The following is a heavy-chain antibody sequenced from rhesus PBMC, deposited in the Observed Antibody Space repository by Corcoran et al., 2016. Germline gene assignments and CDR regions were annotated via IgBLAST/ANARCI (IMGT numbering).Heavy chain of an antibody. Sequence: QLQLQESGPGLVKPSETLSLTCAVSGSSIRSNWWSWIRQPPGQGLEWIGCISGSGGSTSYNPSFKSRVTISTDTSKNQLSLKLISVTAADTAVYYCARGYSSSAWGQGVLVTVSS. D-gene: IGHD6-43*01. CDR1: GSSIRSNW. CDR2: ISGSGGST. V-gene: IGHV4-173*01. J-gene: IGHJ4*01. CDR3: ARGYSSSA.